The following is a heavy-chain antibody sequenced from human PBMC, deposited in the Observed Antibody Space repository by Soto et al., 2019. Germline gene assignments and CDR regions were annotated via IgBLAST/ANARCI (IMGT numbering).Heavy chain of an antibody. Sequence: GGPLRPSCPASGFTFSSHAMSWVRQPPGKGVEWVSAISGSGGSTYYAVSVKGRFTISRDNSKNTLYLQMNSLRAEDTAVYYCAKDRKEDYFPSDYWGQGTLVTVSS. D-gene: IGHD4-17*01. CDR1: GFTFSSHA. V-gene: IGHV3-23*01. CDR2: ISGSGGST. CDR3: AKDRKEDYFPSDY. J-gene: IGHJ4*02.